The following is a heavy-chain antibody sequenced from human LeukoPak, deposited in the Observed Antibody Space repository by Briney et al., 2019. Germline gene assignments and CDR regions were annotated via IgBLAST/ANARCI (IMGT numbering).Heavy chain of an antibody. D-gene: IGHD5-18*01. CDR1: GDPISSNGYY. V-gene: IGHV4-39*01. CDR3: ARHWIQLWFFDF. Sequence: SETLSLTCTVSGDPISSNGYYWGWIRQPPGKNLEWIGSFSYSGSAYYSPSLKSRVTISVDTSKNQFSLNLSSVTAADTAVYYCARHWIQLWFFDFWGQGTLVTVSS. CDR2: FSYSGSA. J-gene: IGHJ4*02.